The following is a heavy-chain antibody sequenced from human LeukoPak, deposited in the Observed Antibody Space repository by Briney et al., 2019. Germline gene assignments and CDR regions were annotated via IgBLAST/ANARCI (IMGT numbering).Heavy chain of an antibody. CDR2: IYYSGST. J-gene: IGHJ4*02. D-gene: IGHD5-18*01. CDR1: GGSISSYY. Sequence: PSETLSLTCTVSGGSISSYYWSWIRQPPGKGLEWIRYIYYSGSTNYNPSLKSRVTISVDTSKNQFSLKLSSVTAADTAVYYCAGIRLAVPWLQLWPIGYWGQGTLVTVSS. V-gene: IGHV4-59*01. CDR3: AGIRLAVPWLQLWPIGY.